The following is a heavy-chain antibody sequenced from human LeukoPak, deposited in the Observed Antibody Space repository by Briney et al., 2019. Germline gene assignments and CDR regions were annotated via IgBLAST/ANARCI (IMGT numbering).Heavy chain of an antibody. D-gene: IGHD2-2*01. CDR2: INHSGST. CDR1: GGSFCGYY. V-gene: IGHV4-34*01. CDR3: ARTTRVVVPAAMSYYYYYYMDV. Sequence: SETLSLTCAVYGGSFCGYYWSWIRQPPGKGLEWIGEINHSGSTNYNPSLKSRVTISVDTSKNQFSLKLSSVTAADTAVYYCARTTRVVVPAAMSYYYYYYMDVWGKGTTVTVSS. J-gene: IGHJ6*03.